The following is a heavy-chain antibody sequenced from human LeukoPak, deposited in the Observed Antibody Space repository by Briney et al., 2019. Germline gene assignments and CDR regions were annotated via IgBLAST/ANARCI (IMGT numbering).Heavy chain of an antibody. D-gene: IGHD3-9*01. CDR2: ISTGGDNT. CDR3: AAYDIFTGQLDF. Sequence: GGSLRLSCAASGCTFSRYAMNWVRQAPAKGRVWVSSISTGGDNTFYADSLKGRFTVSRDNAKNYLFLQMDSLRAEDTAVYYCAAYDIFTGQLDFWGQGTLVTVSS. J-gene: IGHJ4*02. CDR1: GCTFSRYA. V-gene: IGHV3-21*01.